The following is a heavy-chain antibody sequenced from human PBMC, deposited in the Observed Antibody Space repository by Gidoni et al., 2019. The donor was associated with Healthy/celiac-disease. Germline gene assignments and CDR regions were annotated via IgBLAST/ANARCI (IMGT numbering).Heavy chain of an antibody. CDR2: IKSKTDGGTT. CDR3: TTGEESSSTSRHYYYYYMDV. V-gene: IGHV3-15*01. CDR1: GFTFSNAW. D-gene: IGHD2-2*01. Sequence: EVQLVESGGGLVKPGGSLRLSCAASGFTFSNAWMSWVRQAPGKGLEWVGRIKSKTDGGTTDYAAPVKGRFTISRDDSKNTLYLQMNSLKTEDTAVYYCTTGEESSSTSRHYYYYYMDVWGKGTTDTVSS. J-gene: IGHJ6*03.